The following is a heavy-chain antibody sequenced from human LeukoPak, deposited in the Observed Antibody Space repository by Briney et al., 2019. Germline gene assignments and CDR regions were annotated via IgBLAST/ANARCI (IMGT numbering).Heavy chain of an antibody. CDR3: ARMGAQVVVVVAASSLDAFDI. D-gene: IGHD2-15*01. J-gene: IGHJ3*02. Sequence: GGSLRLSCAASGFTFSNYEMNWVRQAPGKGLEWVSYISSSGRTIYYADSVKGRFTISRDNAKNSLYLQMNSLRAEDTAVYYCARMGAQVVVVVAASSLDAFDIWGQGTMVTVSS. V-gene: IGHV3-48*03. CDR2: ISSSGRTI. CDR1: GFTFSNYE.